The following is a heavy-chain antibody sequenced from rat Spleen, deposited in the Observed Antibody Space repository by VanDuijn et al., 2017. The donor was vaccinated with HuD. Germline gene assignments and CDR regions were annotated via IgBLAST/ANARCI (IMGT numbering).Heavy chain of an antibody. D-gene: IGHD1-5*01. J-gene: IGHJ2*01. CDR2: IIYDGTRT. CDR1: GFTFSDYN. Sequence: EVQLVESGGGLVQPGRSLKLSCAASGFTFSDYNMAWVRQAPKKGLEWVATIIYDGTRTFYRDSVKGRFTISRDKAKSTLYLQVDSLRSEDTATYYCARRGYNYYFDYWGQGVMVTVSS. V-gene: IGHV5S10*01. CDR3: ARRGYNYYFDY.